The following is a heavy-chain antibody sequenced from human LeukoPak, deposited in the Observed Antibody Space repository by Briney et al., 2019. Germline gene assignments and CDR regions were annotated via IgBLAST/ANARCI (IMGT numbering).Heavy chain of an antibody. V-gene: IGHV1-8*01. Sequence: GASVKVSCKASVYTFTSYDINWVRQATGQGLEWMGWMNPNSGNTGYAQKFQGRVTMTRNTSISTAYMELSSLRSEDTAVYYCARMSGYYFAHDYWGQGTLVTVSS. CDR2: MNPNSGNT. J-gene: IGHJ4*02. CDR1: VYTFTSYD. CDR3: ARMSGYYFAHDY. D-gene: IGHD3-22*01.